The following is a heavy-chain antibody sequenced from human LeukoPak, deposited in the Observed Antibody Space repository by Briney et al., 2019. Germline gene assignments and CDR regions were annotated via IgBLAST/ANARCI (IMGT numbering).Heavy chain of an antibody. CDR1: GGSISSHY. D-gene: IGHD2-2*01. CDR2: IYYSGST. V-gene: IGHV4-59*08. J-gene: IGHJ5*02. CDR3: ARAGYCSSTSCYFRGWLDP. Sequence: SETLSLTCTVSGGSISSHYWSWIRQPPGKGLEWIGYIYYSGSTNYNPSLKSRVTISVDTSKNQFSLKLDSVTAADTAVYYCARAGYCSSTSCYFRGWLDPWGQGTLVTVSS.